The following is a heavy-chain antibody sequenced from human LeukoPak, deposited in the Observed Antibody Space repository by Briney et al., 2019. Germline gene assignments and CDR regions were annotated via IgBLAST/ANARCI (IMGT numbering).Heavy chain of an antibody. CDR1: GYTFIGYY. CDR3: ARGYCSGGSCYSYYYYNYMDV. D-gene: IGHD2-15*01. CDR2: INPNSGAT. J-gene: IGHJ6*03. Sequence: ASVKVSCKASGYTFIGYYMHWVRQAPGQGLEWMGWINPNSGATNYAQKFQGRATMTRDTSISTTYMELSSLRSDDTAVYYCARGYCSGGSCYSYYYYNYMDVWGKGTTVTVSS. V-gene: IGHV1-2*02.